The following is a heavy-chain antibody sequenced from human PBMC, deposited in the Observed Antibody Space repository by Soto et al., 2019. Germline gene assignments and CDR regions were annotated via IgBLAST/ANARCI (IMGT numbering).Heavy chain of an antibody. CDR1: GFTFSTYS. J-gene: IGHJ4*02. D-gene: IGHD2-2*01. CDR2: ISSSGGSL. V-gene: IGHV3-21*01. CDR3: ARGRSINTNMDY. Sequence: EVQLVESGGGLVKPGGSLRLSCAASGFTFSTYSMNWVRPAPGKGLEWISSISSSGGSLSHAESVKGRFTISRDNAKNSLYLQMDSLRAEDTAVYYCARGRSINTNMDYWGQGTLVTVSS.